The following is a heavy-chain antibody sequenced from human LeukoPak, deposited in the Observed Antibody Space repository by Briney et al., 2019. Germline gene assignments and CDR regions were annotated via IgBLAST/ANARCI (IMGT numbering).Heavy chain of an antibody. CDR3: AKDPNGDYVGAFDS. J-gene: IGHJ3*02. Sequence: GGSLRLSCAASGFTFSSYSMNWVRQAPGKGLEWVSSISSSSSYIYYADSVKGRFTISRDNAKNSLYLQMNSLRVEDTAVYYCAKDPNGDYVGAFDSWGQGTMVTVSS. CDR1: GFTFSSYS. CDR2: ISSSSSYI. V-gene: IGHV3-21*04. D-gene: IGHD4-17*01.